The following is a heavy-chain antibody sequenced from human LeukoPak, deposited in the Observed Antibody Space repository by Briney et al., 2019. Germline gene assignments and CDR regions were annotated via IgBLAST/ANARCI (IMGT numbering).Heavy chain of an antibody. J-gene: IGHJ5*02. V-gene: IGHV3-33*01. CDR1: KFTFQNYG. Sequence: PGGSLRLSCAASKFTFQNYGMHWVRQAPGKGLEGVGVIWYDGSDQNYADSVKGRFTISRGHFKNILYLQMNRLKVQGRGVYYWAGGAIAVVNAGLGWFDPWGQGTLVTVSS. D-gene: IGHD2-21*01. CDR2: IWYDGSDQ. CDR3: AGGAIAVVNAGLGWFDP.